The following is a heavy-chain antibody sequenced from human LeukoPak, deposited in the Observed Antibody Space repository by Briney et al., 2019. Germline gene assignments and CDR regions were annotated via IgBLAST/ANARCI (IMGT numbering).Heavy chain of an antibody. CDR3: ARGMIVVARDY. Sequence: RPGGSLRLSCAASGFTFSSYGMHWVRQAPGKGLEWVAVISYDGSNKYYADSVKGRFTISRDNSKNTLYLQMNSLRAEDTAVYYCARGMIVVARDYWGQGTLVTVSS. CDR2: ISYDGSNK. J-gene: IGHJ4*02. V-gene: IGHV3-30*03. D-gene: IGHD3-22*01. CDR1: GFTFSSYG.